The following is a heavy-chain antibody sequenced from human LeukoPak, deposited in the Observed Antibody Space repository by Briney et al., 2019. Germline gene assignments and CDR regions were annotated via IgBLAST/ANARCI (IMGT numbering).Heavy chain of an antibody. CDR1: GGSFSGYY. Sequence: SETLSLTCAVNGGSFSGYYWSWIRQPPGKGLEWIGEINHSGSTNYNPSLKSRVTISVDTSKNQFSLKLSSVTAADTAVYYCARGAPSAPDYWGQGTLVTVSS. CDR2: INHSGST. CDR3: ARGAPSAPDY. J-gene: IGHJ4*02. V-gene: IGHV4-34*01.